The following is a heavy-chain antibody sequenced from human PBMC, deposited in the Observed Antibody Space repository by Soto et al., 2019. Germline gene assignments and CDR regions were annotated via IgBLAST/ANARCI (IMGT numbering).Heavy chain of an antibody. CDR2: IDPSDSYT. CDR1: GYSFTSYW. V-gene: IGHV5-10-1*01. CDR3: AGLSYAPPYYYGMDV. J-gene: IGHJ6*02. Sequence: PGESLKISCKGSGYSFTSYWISWVRQMPGKGLEWMGRIDPSDSYTNYSPSFQGHVTISADKSISTAYLQWSSLKASDTAMYYCAGLSYAPPYYYGMDVWGHGTTVTVSS.